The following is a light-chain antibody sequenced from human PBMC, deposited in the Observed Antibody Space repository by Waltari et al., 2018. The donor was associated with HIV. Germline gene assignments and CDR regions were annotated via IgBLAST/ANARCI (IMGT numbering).Light chain of an antibody. V-gene: IGKV1-6*01. CDR1: QGIGND. J-gene: IGKJ1*01. Sequence: IQMTQSPPSLSASVGGRVTITCRASQGIGNDLGWYQQQPGKPPKLLIYSASRLQSGVPSRISGSGSGTDFTLTISSLQPEDVATYYCMQDFTYPRTFGQGTRVEIK. CDR2: SAS. CDR3: MQDFTYPRT.